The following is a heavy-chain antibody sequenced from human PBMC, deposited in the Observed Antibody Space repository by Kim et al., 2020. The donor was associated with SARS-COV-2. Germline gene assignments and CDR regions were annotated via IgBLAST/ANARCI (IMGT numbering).Heavy chain of an antibody. CDR2: IYYSGST. V-gene: IGHV4-39*01. CDR3: ARHASRGYPDY. CDR1: GGSISSSSYY. D-gene: IGHD3-22*01. Sequence: SETLSLTCTVSGGSISSSSYYWGWIRQPPGKGLEWIGSIYYSGSTYYNPSLKSRVTISVDTSKNQFSLKLSSVTAADTAVYYCARHASRGYPDYWGQGTLVTVSS. J-gene: IGHJ4*02.